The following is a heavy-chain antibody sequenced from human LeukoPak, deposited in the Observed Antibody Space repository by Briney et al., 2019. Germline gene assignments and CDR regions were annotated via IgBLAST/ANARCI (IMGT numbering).Heavy chain of an antibody. V-gene: IGHV3-30*02. CDR2: MHYDGRNI. D-gene: IGHD3-16*01. CDR3: AKVTMGDVWFDP. CDR1: GFTLTSTG. J-gene: IGHJ5*02. Sequence: GGSLRLSCAMSGFTLTSTGMHWVRQAPGKGLEWVAFMHYDGRNILYADSVKGRFSISTDNSKNMVYLQMSSLRAEDTAVYYCAKVTMGDVWFDPWGQRTLVTVSS.